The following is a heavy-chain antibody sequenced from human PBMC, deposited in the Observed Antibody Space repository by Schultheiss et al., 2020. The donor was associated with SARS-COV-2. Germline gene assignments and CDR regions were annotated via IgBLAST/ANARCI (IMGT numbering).Heavy chain of an antibody. CDR1: GFTFSSYW. V-gene: IGHV3-74*01. CDR2: INTDGTYT. CDR3: ARPLTGGQFKSHTWFDP. J-gene: IGHJ5*02. Sequence: GESLKISCAASGFTFSSYWMHWVRQAPGKGLVWVAHINTDGTYTRFADSVKGRFTISRDNARNTVYLQMHSLRAEDTAIYYCARPLTGGQFKSHTWFDPWGQGTLVTVSS. D-gene: IGHD1-26*01.